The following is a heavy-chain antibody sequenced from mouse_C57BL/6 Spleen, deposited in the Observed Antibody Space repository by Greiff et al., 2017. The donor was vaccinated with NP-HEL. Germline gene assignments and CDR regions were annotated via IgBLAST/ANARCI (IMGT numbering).Heavy chain of an antibody. CDR1: GYAFSSYW. Sequence: VQLQQSGAELVKPGASVKISCKASGYAFSSYWMNWVKQRPGKGLEWIGQIYPGDGDTNYNGKFKGKATLTADKSSSTAYMQLSSLTSEDSAVYFCARPYYDYGDYAMDYWGQGTSVTVSS. J-gene: IGHJ4*01. D-gene: IGHD2-4*01. V-gene: IGHV1-80*01. CDR3: ARPYYDYGDYAMDY. CDR2: IYPGDGDT.